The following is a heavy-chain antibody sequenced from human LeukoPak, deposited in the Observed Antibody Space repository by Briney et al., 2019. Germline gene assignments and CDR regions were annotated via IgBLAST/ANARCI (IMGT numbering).Heavy chain of an antibody. D-gene: IGHD2-15*01. V-gene: IGHV4-39*07. J-gene: IGHJ3*02. CDR3: ARASVHSGGAFDI. Sequence: SETLSLTCTVSGGSISSSSYYWGWIRQPPGKGLEWIGSIYYSGSTYYNPSLKSRVTISVDTSKNQFSLKLSSVTAADTAVYYCARASVHSGGAFDIWGQGTVVTVSS. CDR1: GGSISSSSYY. CDR2: IYYSGST.